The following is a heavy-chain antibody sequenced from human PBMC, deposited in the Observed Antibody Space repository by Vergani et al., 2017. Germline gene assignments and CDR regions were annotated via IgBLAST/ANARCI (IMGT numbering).Heavy chain of an antibody. V-gene: IGHV1-8*01. CDR3: ARGGQDFWSGYYGYYYYYMDV. CDR1: GYTFTSYD. J-gene: IGHJ6*03. D-gene: IGHD3-3*01. Sequence: QVQLVQSGAEVKKPGASVKVSCKASGYTFTSYDINWVRQATGQGLEWMGWMNPNSGNTGYAQKFQGRVTMTRNTSISTAYMELSSLRSEDTAVYYCARGGQDFWSGYYGYYYYYMDVWGKGTTVTVSS. CDR2: MNPNSGNT.